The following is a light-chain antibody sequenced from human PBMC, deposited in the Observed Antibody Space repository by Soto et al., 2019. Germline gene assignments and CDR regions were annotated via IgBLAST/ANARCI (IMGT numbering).Light chain of an antibody. V-gene: IGLV2-14*01. CDR3: SSHTSGSTRV. Sequence: QSALTQPASVSGAPGQSSAISCTGTSGDVGGYDYVSWYQQHPDKAPKLMIYEVTNRPSWVSNRFSGSKSGNTASLTISGLQPEDEADYYCSSHTSGSTRVFGSGTKLTVL. CDR2: EVT. J-gene: IGLJ1*01. CDR1: SGDVGGYDY.